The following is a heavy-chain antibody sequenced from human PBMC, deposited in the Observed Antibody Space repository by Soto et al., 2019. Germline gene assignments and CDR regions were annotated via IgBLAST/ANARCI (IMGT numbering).Heavy chain of an antibody. J-gene: IGHJ4*02. Sequence: QVQLQQWGAGLLKPSETLSLTCAVYRGSFSGYYWNWIRQPPGKGLEWIGEIIHTGSTNYNPSPKSRVTISVDTSKNHFSLKLRSVTAADTAVYFCARKYSGYDGLRYWGQGTLVTVSS. CDR1: RGSFSGYY. CDR2: IIHTGST. CDR3: ARKYSGYDGLRY. D-gene: IGHD5-12*01. V-gene: IGHV4-34*12.